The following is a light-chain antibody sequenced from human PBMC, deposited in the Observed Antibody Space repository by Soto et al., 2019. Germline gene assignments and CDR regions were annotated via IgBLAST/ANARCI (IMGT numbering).Light chain of an antibody. CDR3: GYRDVRHTPYV. V-gene: IGLV2-8*01. CDR2: EVS. Sequence: QSVLTQPPSASGSPGQSVTISCTGTSSDVGGYNYVSWYQQHPGKAPKLMIYEVSKRPSGVPDRFSGSKSGNTASLTVSGLQAEDDVDYYCGYRDVRHTPYVFLTGTKVPVL. J-gene: IGLJ1*01. CDR1: SSDVGGYNY.